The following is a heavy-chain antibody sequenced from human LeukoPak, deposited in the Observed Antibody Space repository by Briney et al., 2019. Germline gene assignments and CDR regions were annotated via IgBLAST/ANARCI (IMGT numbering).Heavy chain of an antibody. V-gene: IGHV3-30*18. CDR1: GFTFSSYG. D-gene: IGHD2-15*01. CDR3: AKLLIDFDY. Sequence: GGSLRLSCAASGFTFSSYGMHWVRQAPGKGLEWVAVISYDGSNKYYADSVKGRFTISRDNSKNTLYLQMNSLRAGDTAVYYCAKLLIDFDYWGQGTLVTVSS. J-gene: IGHJ4*02. CDR2: ISYDGSNK.